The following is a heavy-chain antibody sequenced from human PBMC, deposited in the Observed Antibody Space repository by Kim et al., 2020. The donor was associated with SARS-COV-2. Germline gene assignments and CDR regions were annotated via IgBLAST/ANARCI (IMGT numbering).Heavy chain of an antibody. D-gene: IGHD6-13*01. CDR3: ARGSQQQLVMGLYYYYGMDV. J-gene: IGHJ6*02. V-gene: IGHV3-48*03. Sequence: GGSLRLSCAASGFTFSSYEMNWVRQAPGKGLEWVSYISSSGSTIYYADSVKGRFTISRDNAKNSLYLQMNSLRAEDTAVYYCARGSQQQLVMGLYYYYGMDVWGQGTTVTVSS. CDR1: GFTFSSYE. CDR2: ISSSGSTI.